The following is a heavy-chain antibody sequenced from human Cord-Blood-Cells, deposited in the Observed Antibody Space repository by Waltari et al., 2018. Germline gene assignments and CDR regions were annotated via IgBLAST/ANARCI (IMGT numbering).Heavy chain of an antibody. Sequence: QVQLVQSGAEVKKPGASVKVSCKASGGPFSSYAISWVRQAPGQGLEWMGGIIPIFGTANYAQKFQGRVTITADESTSTAYMELSSLRSEDTAVYYCARDRGDGYNHWYFDLWGRGTLVTVSS. V-gene: IGHV1-69*01. D-gene: IGHD5-12*01. CDR3: ARDRGDGYNHWYFDL. CDR2: IIPIFGTA. J-gene: IGHJ2*01. CDR1: GGPFSSYA.